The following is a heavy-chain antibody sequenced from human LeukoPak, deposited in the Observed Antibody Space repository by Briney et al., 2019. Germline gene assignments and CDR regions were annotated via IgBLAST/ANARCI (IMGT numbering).Heavy chain of an antibody. CDR2: INWNGGST. Sequence: GGSLRLSCAASGFTFDDYGMSWVRQAPGKGLEWVSGINWNGGSTGYADSVKGRFTISRDNAKNSLYLQMNSLRAEDTALYYCAKDMESVAGFLLSTYYYGMDVWGQGTTVTVSS. CDR1: GFTFDDYG. D-gene: IGHD6-19*01. CDR3: AKDMESVAGFLLSTYYYGMDV. J-gene: IGHJ6*02. V-gene: IGHV3-20*04.